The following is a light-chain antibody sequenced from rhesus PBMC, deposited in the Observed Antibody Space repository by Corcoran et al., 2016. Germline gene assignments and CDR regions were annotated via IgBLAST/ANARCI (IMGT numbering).Light chain of an antibody. CDR2: AES. Sequence: DIQMTQSPSSLSASAGDTVTITCRASQGISTYLNWYQQKLGKAPKRLIYAESSLESGVPSRFSGSGSGTEFTLPISSLQAEDFATYCCLQQNSNPFTFGPGTKLDIK. V-gene: IGKV1-43*01. CDR1: QGISTY. J-gene: IGKJ3*01. CDR3: LQQNSNPFT.